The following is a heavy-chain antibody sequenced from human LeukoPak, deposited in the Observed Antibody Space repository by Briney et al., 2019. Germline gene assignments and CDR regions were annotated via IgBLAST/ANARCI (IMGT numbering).Heavy chain of an antibody. J-gene: IGHJ4*02. CDR1: GYTFTSHG. D-gene: IGHD3-10*01. Sequence: GASVKVSCKASGYTFTSHGISWVRQAPGQGLEWMGWISAYNGNTNYAQKLQGRVTMTTDTSTSTAYMELRSLRSDDTAVYYCARVPYGSGRPYYFDYWGQGTLVTVSS. CDR3: ARVPYGSGRPYYFDY. CDR2: ISAYNGNT. V-gene: IGHV1-18*01.